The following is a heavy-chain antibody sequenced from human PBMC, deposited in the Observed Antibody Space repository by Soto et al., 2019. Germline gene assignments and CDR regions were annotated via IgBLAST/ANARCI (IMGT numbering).Heavy chain of an antibody. J-gene: IGHJ6*02. D-gene: IGHD2-21*01. CDR3: ARGIGWPLCDCAVVLGMDV. Sequence: ASVKVSCKASGYTFTRYYIHWVRQTPGQGLEWMGIINPSGGSTNYAQKFQGRVTMTRDTSTSTVYMELSSLRSEDTAMYYCARGIGWPLCDCAVVLGMDVWG. V-gene: IGHV1-46*01. CDR2: INPSGGST. CDR1: GYTFTRYY.